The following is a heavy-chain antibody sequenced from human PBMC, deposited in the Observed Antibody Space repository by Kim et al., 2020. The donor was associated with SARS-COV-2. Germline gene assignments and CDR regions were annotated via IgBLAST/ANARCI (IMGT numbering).Heavy chain of an antibody. Sequence: ASVKVSCKASGYTFTSYAMNWVRQAPGQGLEWMGWINTNTGNPTYAQGFTGRFVFSLDTSVSTAYLQISSLKAEDTAVYYCAREVRASGLRWFDPWGQGTLVTVSS. J-gene: IGHJ5*02. CDR1: GYTFTSYA. D-gene: IGHD3-10*01. CDR3: AREVRASGLRWFDP. CDR2: INTNTGNP. V-gene: IGHV7-4-1*02.